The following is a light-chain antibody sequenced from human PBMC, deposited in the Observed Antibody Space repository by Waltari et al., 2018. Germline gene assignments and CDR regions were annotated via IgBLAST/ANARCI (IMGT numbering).Light chain of an antibody. Sequence: QSALTQPASVSGSPGQSITISCTGSSSDVGGYNSVSWYQQPPGKAPKLIIYDVNNRPSGVSGRFFGSKSGYTASLTISGLQAEDEADYYCSSYSSTTTLVFGFGTKVTVL. J-gene: IGLJ1*01. CDR2: DVN. CDR1: SSDVGGYNS. V-gene: IGLV2-14*03. CDR3: SSYSSTTTLV.